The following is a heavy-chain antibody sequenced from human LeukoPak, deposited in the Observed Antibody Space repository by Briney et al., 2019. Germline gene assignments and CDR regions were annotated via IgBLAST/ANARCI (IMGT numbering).Heavy chain of an antibody. V-gene: IGHV3-21*01. CDR2: ISSSSSYI. Sequence: GGSLRLSCAASGFTFSSYSMNWVRQAPGKGLEWVSSISSSSSYIYYADSVKGRFTISRDNAKNSLYLQMNSLRAEGTAVYYCARGRSLIAVAGPPDASDIWGQGTMVTVSS. D-gene: IGHD6-19*01. CDR3: ARGRSLIAVAGPPDASDI. J-gene: IGHJ3*02. CDR1: GFTFSSYS.